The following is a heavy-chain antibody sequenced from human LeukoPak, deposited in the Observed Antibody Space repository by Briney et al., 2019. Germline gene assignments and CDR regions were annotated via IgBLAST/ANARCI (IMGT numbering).Heavy chain of an antibody. D-gene: IGHD2-21*02. CDR1: GLTFSSYS. CDR3: AKERRYCGGDCYPLYFDY. CDR2: ISGSDGST. Sequence: QPGGSLRLSCAASGLTFSSYSMSWVRQALGKGLAWVSAISGSDGSTYYADAVKGRFTISRDNSKNTLYLQMNSLRAEDTAVYYCAKERRYCGGDCYPLYFDYWGQGTLVTVSS. V-gene: IGHV3-23*01. J-gene: IGHJ4*02.